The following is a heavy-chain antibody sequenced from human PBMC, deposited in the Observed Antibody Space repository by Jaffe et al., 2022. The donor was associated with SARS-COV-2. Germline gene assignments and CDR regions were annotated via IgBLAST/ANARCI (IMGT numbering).Heavy chain of an antibody. CDR1: GGSFSDYY. J-gene: IGHJ5*02. V-gene: IGHV4-34*01. Sequence: QVQLQQWGAGLLKPSETLSLTCALYGGSFSDYYWSWIRQPPGKGLEWIGEINHSGSTNYNPSLKSRVTMSVDVSKNQFSLKLSSVTAADTAVYYCARMSWFDPWGQGTLVTVSS. CDR2: INHSGST. CDR3: ARMSWFDP.